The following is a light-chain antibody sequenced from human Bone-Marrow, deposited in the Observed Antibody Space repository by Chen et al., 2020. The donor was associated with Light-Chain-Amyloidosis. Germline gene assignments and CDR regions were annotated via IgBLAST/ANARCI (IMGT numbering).Light chain of an antibody. V-gene: IGKV2D-29*02. CDR1: QSLRDIKTY. CDR3: MQSIQLPLT. J-gene: IGKJ4*01. Sequence: DIVMTQTPLSLSVTPGQPASISCKSSQSLRDIKTYLYWYLQKPGHSPQLLIYEVSNRFSGVPDRFSGSGSETDFTLKISRVEAEDVGVYYCMQSIQLPLTFGGGTKVEIK. CDR2: EVS.